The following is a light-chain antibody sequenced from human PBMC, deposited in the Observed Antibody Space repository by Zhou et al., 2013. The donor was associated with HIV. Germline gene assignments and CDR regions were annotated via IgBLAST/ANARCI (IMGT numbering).Light chain of an antibody. V-gene: IGKV3-15*01. CDR2: GTS. J-gene: IGKJ4*01. Sequence: EIVMTQSPATLSVSPGERATLSCRASQSVSSNLAWYQQKPGQAPRLLIYGTSTRATGIPARFSGSGSGTEFTLTISSMQSEDFAAYYSQQYDKWPLTFGGGTKVEIK. CDR1: QSVSSN. CDR3: QQYDKWPLT.